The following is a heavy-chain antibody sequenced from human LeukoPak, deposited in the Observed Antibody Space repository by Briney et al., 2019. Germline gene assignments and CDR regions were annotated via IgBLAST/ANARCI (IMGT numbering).Heavy chain of an antibody. CDR2: IYYSGAS. V-gene: IGHV4-39*01. D-gene: IGHD3-22*01. Sequence: SETLSLTCTVSGDSISSNSYYWGWIRQPPGKGLEWIGSIYYSGASYYSPSLKSRVTISVDTSKNQFSLKLSSVTAADTAVFYCARHYYDSSGYYLEGFDIWVQGTMVTVSS. CDR1: GDSISSNSYY. J-gene: IGHJ3*02. CDR3: ARHYYDSSGYYLEGFDI.